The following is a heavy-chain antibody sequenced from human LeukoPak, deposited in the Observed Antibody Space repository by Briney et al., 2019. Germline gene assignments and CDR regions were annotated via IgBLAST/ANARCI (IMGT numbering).Heavy chain of an antibody. CDR2: IYPGDSDT. V-gene: IGHV5-51*01. D-gene: IGHD3-3*01. CDR3: ARRPEFWSGYYDY. CDR1: GYSFTSYS. J-gene: IGHJ4*02. Sequence: GESLKISCKGSGYSFTSYSIGWARQMPGKGLEWMGIIYPGDSDTRYSQSFQGQVTISADKSISTAYLQWSSLKASDTAMYYCARRPEFWSGYYDYWGQGTLVTVSS.